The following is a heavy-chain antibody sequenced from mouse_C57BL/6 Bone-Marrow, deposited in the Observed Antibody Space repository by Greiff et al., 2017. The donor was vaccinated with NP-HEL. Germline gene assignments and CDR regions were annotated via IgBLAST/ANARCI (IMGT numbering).Heavy chain of an antibody. D-gene: IGHD3-2*02. J-gene: IGHJ3*01. CDR1: GYTFTSYW. Sequence: QVQLQQPGAELVKPGASVKVSCKASGYTFTSYWMHWVKQRPGQGLEWIGRIHPSDSDTNSNQKFKGKATLTVDQSSSTAYMQLSSLTSEDSAVYYCAIGDDSSGSSWFAYWGQGTLVTVSA. V-gene: IGHV1-74*01. CDR2: IHPSDSDT. CDR3: AIGDDSSGSSWFAY.